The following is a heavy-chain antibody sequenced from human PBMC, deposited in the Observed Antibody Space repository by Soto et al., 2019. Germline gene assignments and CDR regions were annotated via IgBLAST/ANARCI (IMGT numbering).Heavy chain of an antibody. J-gene: IGHJ5*02. V-gene: IGHV1-3*01. D-gene: IGHD2-15*01. CDR2: INAGNGNT. CDR1: GYPFTSYA. Sequence: ASVKVSCKASGYPFTSYAMHWVRQAPGQRLEWMGWINAGNGNTKYSQKFQGRVTITRDTSASTAYMELSSLSSEDTAVYYCARGGPYCSGGRCHNWFDPWGQGTLVTVSS. CDR3: ARGGPYCSGGRCHNWFDP.